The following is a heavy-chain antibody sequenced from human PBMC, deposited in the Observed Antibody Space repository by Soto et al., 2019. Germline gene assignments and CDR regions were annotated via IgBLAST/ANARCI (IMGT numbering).Heavy chain of an antibody. Sequence: GGSLRLSCTASGFTLSRNGMNWVRQAPGRGLEWVSLISIGDFSISYADSVMGRFTISRDLAKNSVYLQMNSLRDEDTAVYYCARDRGIYYSDSGGHIPHLDSWGQGTLVTVSS. D-gene: IGHD3-22*01. CDR3: ARDRGIYYSDSGGHIPHLDS. V-gene: IGHV3-48*02. J-gene: IGHJ4*02. CDR2: ISIGDFSI. CDR1: GFTLSRNG.